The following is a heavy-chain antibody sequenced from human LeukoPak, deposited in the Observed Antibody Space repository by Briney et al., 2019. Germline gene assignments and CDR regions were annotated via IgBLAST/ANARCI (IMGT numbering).Heavy chain of an antibody. CDR1: GGSISSSSYY. Sequence: PSETLSLTCTVSGGSISSSSYYWGWIRQPPGKGLEWIGSIYYSGSTYYNPSLKSRVTISVDRSKNQFSLKLSSVTAADTAVYYCARQGITGTLFDYWGQGTLVTVSS. CDR3: ARQGITGTLFDY. CDR2: IYYSGST. D-gene: IGHD1-7*01. V-gene: IGHV4-39*07. J-gene: IGHJ4*02.